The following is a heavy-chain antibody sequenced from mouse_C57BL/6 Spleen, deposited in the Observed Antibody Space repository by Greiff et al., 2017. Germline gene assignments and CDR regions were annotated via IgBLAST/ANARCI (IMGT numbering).Heavy chain of an antibody. D-gene: IGHD3-2*02. V-gene: IGHV14-2*01. J-gene: IGHJ2*01. Sequence: VQLQQSGAELVKPGASVKLSCTASGFNIKDYYMHWVKQRTEQGLEWIGRIDPEDGETKYAPNFQGKATITADTSSNTAYLQLSSLTSEDTAVYYCADSSGYVDYWGQGTTLTVSS. CDR1: GFNIKDYY. CDR2: IDPEDGET. CDR3: ADSSGYVDY.